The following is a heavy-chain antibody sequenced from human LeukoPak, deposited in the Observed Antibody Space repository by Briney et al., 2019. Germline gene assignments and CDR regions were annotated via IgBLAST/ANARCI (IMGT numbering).Heavy chain of an antibody. V-gene: IGHV3-23*01. D-gene: IGHD2-2*01. CDR3: AKVNYYQPYF. CDR1: GFTLSSYA. CDR2: IDVTTGGS. J-gene: IGHJ4*02. Sequence: GGSLRLSCAASGFTLSSYAMSWVRQAPGKGLEWVSTIDVTTGGSYYADSVKGRSTITRDTFQNTLYLQLNSLRVDDTAVYYCAKVNYYQPYFWGQGTLVTVSS.